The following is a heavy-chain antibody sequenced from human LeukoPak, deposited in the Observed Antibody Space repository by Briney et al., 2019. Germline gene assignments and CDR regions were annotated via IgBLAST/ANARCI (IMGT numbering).Heavy chain of an antibody. J-gene: IGHJ4*02. Sequence: PGGSLRLSCAASGFTFSNYVMGWVRQAPGKGLVWVSRINSDGSTTNYADSVKGRFTISRDNAKNTVYLQLNSLRAEDTAVYLCARDYCSGGSCYFEYWGQGTLVTVSS. CDR3: ARDYCSGGSCYFEY. V-gene: IGHV3-74*01. CDR2: INSDGSTT. CDR1: GFTFSNYV. D-gene: IGHD2-15*01.